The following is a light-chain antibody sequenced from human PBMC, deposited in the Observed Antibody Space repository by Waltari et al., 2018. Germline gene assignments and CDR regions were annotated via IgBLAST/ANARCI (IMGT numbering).Light chain of an antibody. J-gene: IGKJ1*01. CDR3: QKYVSLPAT. V-gene: IGKV3-20*01. CDR1: QSVGKS. Sequence: EIGLTHSLGTLFWSPGERPPFSCRASQSVGKSLAWYQQKPGQAPRLLSYDASSRPTGIPDRFSGSGFGTDFSLTISRLEPEDFAVYYCQKYVSLPATFGQGTKVEIK. CDR2: DAS.